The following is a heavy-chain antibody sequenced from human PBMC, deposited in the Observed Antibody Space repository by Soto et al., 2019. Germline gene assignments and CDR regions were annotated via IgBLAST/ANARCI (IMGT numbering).Heavy chain of an antibody. Sequence: PSQTLSLTCAISGDSVSSNSAAWNWIRQSPSRGLEWLGRTYYRSKWYNDYAVSVKSRITINPDTSKNQFSLQLNSVTPEDTAVYYCARIQSNAGSRHYYYGMDVWGQGTTVTVSS. J-gene: IGHJ6*02. CDR1: GDSVSSNSAA. CDR2: TYYRSKWYN. CDR3: ARIQSNAGSRHYYYGMDV. V-gene: IGHV6-1*01. D-gene: IGHD2-8*01.